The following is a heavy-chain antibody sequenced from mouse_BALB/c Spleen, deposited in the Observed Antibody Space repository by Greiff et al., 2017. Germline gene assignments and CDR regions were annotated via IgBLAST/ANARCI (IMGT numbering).Heavy chain of an antibody. V-gene: IGHV3-2*02. CDR1: GYSITSDYA. Sequence: EVQLQQSGPGLVKPSQSLSLTCTVTGYSITSDYAWNWIRQFPGNKLEWMGYISYSGSTSYNPSLKSRISITRDTSKNQFFLQLNSVTTEDTATYYCARRKGYYFDYWGQGTTLTVSS. J-gene: IGHJ2*01. CDR3: ARRKGYYFDY. CDR2: ISYSGST.